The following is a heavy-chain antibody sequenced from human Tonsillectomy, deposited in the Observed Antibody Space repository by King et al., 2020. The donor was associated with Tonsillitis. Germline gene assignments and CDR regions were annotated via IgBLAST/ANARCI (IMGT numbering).Heavy chain of an antibody. CDR3: ARDLDYYDSSGYFYY. CDR1: GFTFSSYA. J-gene: IGHJ4*02. D-gene: IGHD3-22*01. V-gene: IGHV3-30*04. Sequence: VQLVESGGGVVQPGRSLRLSCAPSGFTFSSYAMHWVRQAPGKGLEWVAVISYDGSDKYYADSVKGRFTISRDNSKNTLYLRMNSLRAEDTALYYCARDLDYYDSSGYFYYWGQGTLVTVSS. CDR2: ISYDGSDK.